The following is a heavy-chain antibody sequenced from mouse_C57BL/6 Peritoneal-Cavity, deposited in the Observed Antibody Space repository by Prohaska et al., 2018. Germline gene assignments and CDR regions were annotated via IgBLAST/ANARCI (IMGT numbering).Heavy chain of an antibody. V-gene: IGHV11-2*01. D-gene: IGHD2-5*01. J-gene: IGHJ1*03. Sequence: EVLLLETGGGLVQPGGSRGLSCEGSGFTFSGFWMSWVRQTPGKTLEWIGDINSDGSAINYAPSIKDRFTIFRDNDKSTRDLQMSNVRSHDIATYRCMGFSNYCYLDDMGTGSTGTDSS. CDR1: GFTFSGFW. CDR3: MGFSNYCYLDD. CDR2: INSDGSAI.